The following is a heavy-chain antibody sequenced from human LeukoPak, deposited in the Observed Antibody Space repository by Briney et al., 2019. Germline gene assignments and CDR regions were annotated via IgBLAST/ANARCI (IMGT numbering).Heavy chain of an antibody. Sequence: GGSLRLSCAASGFTFSSYGMHWVRQAPGKGLEWVAFIRYDGSNKYYADSVKGRFTISRDNSKNTLYLQMNSLRAEDTAVYYCAKDPYDFWSGYYSHFDYWGQGTLVTVSS. J-gene: IGHJ4*02. D-gene: IGHD3-3*01. V-gene: IGHV3-30*02. CDR3: AKDPYDFWSGYYSHFDY. CDR2: IRYDGSNK. CDR1: GFTFSSYG.